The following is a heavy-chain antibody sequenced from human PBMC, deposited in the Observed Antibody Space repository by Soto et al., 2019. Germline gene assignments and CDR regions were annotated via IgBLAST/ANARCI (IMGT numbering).Heavy chain of an antibody. D-gene: IGHD6-6*01. CDR1: GGSVSSGSYY. CDR3: ARSTRQLVANDNRFTS. CDR2: IYYSGST. J-gene: IGHJ5*02. V-gene: IGHV4-61*01. Sequence: QVQLQESCPGLVKPSETLSLTCTVSGGSVSSGSYYWGWIRQPPGKGLEWIGYIYYSGSTNYNPSLKSRVTISVDPSKNQFSLKLSSVNAADTAVYYCARSTRQLVANDNRFTSWGQGTLVTVSS.